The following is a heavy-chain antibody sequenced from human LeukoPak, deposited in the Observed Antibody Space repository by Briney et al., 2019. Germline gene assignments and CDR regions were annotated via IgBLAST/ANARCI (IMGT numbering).Heavy chain of an antibody. D-gene: IGHD4-23*01. CDR3: ARETVVPRPDDAFDI. V-gene: IGHV1-69*04. J-gene: IGHJ3*02. Sequence: GASVKVSCKPSGGTFSSYAISWVRQAPGQGLEWMGRIIPVLDIANYAQKFQGRVTITADKSTSTAYMELSSLRSEDTAVYYCARETVVPRPDDAFDIWGQGTMVTVSS. CDR2: IIPVLDIA. CDR1: GGTFSSYA.